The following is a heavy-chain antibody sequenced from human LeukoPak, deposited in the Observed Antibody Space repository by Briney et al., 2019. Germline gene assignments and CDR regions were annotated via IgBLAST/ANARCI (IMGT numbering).Heavy chain of an antibody. CDR3: ARDHYGSGSYYNNAFDI. Sequence: SETLSLTCAVYGGSFSGYYWSWIRQPPGKGLEWIGEINHSGSTNYNPSLKSRVTISVDTSTNQFSLKLSSMTAADTAVYYCARDHYGSGSYYNNAFDIWGQGTMVTVSS. CDR1: GGSFSGYY. J-gene: IGHJ3*02. V-gene: IGHV4-34*01. CDR2: INHSGST. D-gene: IGHD3-10*01.